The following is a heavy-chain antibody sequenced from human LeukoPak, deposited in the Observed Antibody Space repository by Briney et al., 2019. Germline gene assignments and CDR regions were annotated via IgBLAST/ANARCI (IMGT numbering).Heavy chain of an antibody. D-gene: IGHD3-10*01. V-gene: IGHV1-18*04. CDR2: ISAYNGNT. CDR3: ARGLLWFGELSNGVDY. CDR1: GYTFTSCY. Sequence: GASVKVSCKASGYTFTSCYMHWVRQAPGQGLEGMGWISAYNGNTNYAQKLQGRVTMTTDTSTSTAYMELRSLRSDDTAVYYCARGLLWFGELSNGVDYWGQGTLVTVSS. J-gene: IGHJ4*02.